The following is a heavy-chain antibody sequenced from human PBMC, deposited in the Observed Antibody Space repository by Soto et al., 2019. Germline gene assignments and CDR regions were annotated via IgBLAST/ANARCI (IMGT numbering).Heavy chain of an antibody. J-gene: IGHJ3*02. CDR2: ISYDGSNK. V-gene: IGHV3-30-3*01. CDR1: GFTFSSYA. Sequence: PGGSLRLSCAASGFTFSSYAMHWVRQAPGKGLEWVAVISYDGSNKYYADSVKGRFTISRDNSKTTLYLQMNSLRAEDTAVYYCAREMKIGITGTTVHAFDIWGQGTMVTVSS. D-gene: IGHD1-7*01. CDR3: AREMKIGITGTTVHAFDI.